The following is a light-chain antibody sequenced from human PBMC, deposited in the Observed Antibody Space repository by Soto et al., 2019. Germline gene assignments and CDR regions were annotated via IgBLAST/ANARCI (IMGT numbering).Light chain of an antibody. CDR1: QTVNSNY. Sequence: EIVLTQSPGTLSLSPGERGTLSCMASQTVNSNYLAWYQRKPGQAPRLLIYGASNRATDIPHRFSGSGSETDLNLPISRLEPEDFAVYYCQKYGSSPPTFGQETTVEIK. CDR2: GAS. CDR3: QKYGSSPPT. J-gene: IGKJ1*01. V-gene: IGKV3-20*01.